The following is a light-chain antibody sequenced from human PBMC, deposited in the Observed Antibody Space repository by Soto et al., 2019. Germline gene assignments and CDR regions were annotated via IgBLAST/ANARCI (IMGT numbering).Light chain of an antibody. CDR2: WAS. CDR1: QYVLFSSNNKNY. Sequence: DIVMSQSPKSLAVSLGERASINFKPGQYVLFSSNNKNYLAWYQQKPGQPPKMLIYWASTRASGVPDRFSGSGSGTDFTLTISSLQAEDVAVYYCQEHYSTPLTFGGGTKVDIK. CDR3: QEHYSTPLT. V-gene: IGKV4-1*01. J-gene: IGKJ4*01.